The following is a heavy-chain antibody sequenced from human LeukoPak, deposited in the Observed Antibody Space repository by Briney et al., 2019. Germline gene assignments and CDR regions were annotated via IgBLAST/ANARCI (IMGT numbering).Heavy chain of an antibody. V-gene: IGHV2-5*01. CDR2: IYWNDDK. CDR1: GFSLSTSGVG. Sequence: SGPPQVNPTQTLTLSCTFFGFSLSTSGVGVGWIRQPPGKAVEWPALIYWNDDKRSSPSLKSRLTIPKDTSKNQVVRTMTYMDPVDTSTYYCAHSKTPQCWSTSCTRCDPWGEGTLVTVSS. J-gene: IGHJ5*02. D-gene: IGHD2-2*01. CDR3: AHSKTPQCWSTSCTRCDP.